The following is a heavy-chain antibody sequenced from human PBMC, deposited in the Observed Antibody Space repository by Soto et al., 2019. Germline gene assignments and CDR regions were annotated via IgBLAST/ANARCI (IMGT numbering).Heavy chain of an antibody. CDR3: ARDRAGTTSGRDYYYGMDV. J-gene: IGHJ6*02. CDR1: GYTFTSYG. V-gene: IGHV1-18*01. Sequence: ASVKVSCKASGYTFTSYGISWVRQAPGQGLDWMGWISAYNGNTNYAQKLQGRVTITTDTSTSTAYMELRSLRSEDTAVYYCARDRAGTTSGRDYYYGMDVWGQGTTVTVSS. D-gene: IGHD1-7*01. CDR2: ISAYNGNT.